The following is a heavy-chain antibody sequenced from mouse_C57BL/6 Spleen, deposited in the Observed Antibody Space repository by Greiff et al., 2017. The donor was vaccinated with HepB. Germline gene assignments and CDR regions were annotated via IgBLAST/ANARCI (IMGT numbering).Heavy chain of an antibody. D-gene: IGHD2-4*01. CDR3: ARGRDYDGTY. J-gene: IGHJ3*01. CDR2: INPNNGGT. Sequence: LVKPGASVKISCKASGYTFTDYYMNWVKQSHGKSLEWIGDINPNNGGTSYNQKFKGKATLTVDKSSSTAYMELRSLTSEDSAVYYCARGRDYDGTYWGQGTLVTVSA. CDR1: GYTFTDYY. V-gene: IGHV1-26*01.